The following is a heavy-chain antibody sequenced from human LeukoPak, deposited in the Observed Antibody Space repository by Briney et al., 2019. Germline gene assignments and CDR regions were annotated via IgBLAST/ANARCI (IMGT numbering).Heavy chain of an antibody. CDR3: VRSLRSADF. J-gene: IGHJ4*02. Sequence: GGSLRLSCAASGFIFSSYAMSWVRQAPGKGLEWVSAISGSGGSAYYADSVKGRFTISRDNSKNTLYLQMDSLRAEDTALYYCVRSLRSADFWGQGTLVTVSS. CDR2: ISGSGGSA. V-gene: IGHV3-23*01. CDR1: GFIFSSYA.